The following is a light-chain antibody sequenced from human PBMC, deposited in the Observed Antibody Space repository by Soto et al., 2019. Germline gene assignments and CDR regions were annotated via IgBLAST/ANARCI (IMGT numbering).Light chain of an antibody. V-gene: IGLV2-14*03. Sequence: ALTQPASVSGSPGQSITISCTGTRSDIGAYNFVSWYQQHPGEVPKLILYDVNVRPSGVSNRFSGSKSGNTASLTISGLQAEDEADYYCTSWTTSTTMIFGGGTKVTVL. CDR1: RSDIGAYNF. J-gene: IGLJ2*01. CDR2: DVN. CDR3: TSWTTSTTMI.